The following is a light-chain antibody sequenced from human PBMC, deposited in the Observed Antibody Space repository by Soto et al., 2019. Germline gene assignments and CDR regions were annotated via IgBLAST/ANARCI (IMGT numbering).Light chain of an antibody. CDR1: SSDVGGYNY. CDR3: SSYTSSSTLYV. Sequence: QSVLTQPASVSGSPGHSITISCTGTSSDVGGYNYVSWYQQHPGKAPKLMIYDVSNRPSGVSNRFSGSKSGNTASLTISGLQAEDEADYYCSSYTSSSTLYVFGTGTKVPVL. V-gene: IGLV2-14*01. J-gene: IGLJ1*01. CDR2: DVS.